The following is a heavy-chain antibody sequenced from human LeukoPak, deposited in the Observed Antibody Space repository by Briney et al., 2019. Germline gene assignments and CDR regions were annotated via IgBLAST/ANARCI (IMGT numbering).Heavy chain of an antibody. CDR2: IYSGGGT. J-gene: IGHJ4*02. CDR3: ARGLDVSYFDY. D-gene: IGHD2/OR15-2a*01. Sequence: PGGSLRLSCAASGFTVSSNYMSWVRQAPGKGLEWVSVIYSGGGTYYADSVKGRFTISRDNSKTTLYLQMNSLRAEDTAVYYCARGLDVSYFDYWGQGTLVTVSS. CDR1: GFTVSSNY. V-gene: IGHV3-53*01.